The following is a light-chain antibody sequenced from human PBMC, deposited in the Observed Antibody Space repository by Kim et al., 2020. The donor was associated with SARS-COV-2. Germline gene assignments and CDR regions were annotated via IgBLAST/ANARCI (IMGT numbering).Light chain of an antibody. CDR3: SSRHISGNHHWG. J-gene: IGLJ3*02. CDR2: GKN. Sequence: LGQTVTITCQGASLRNYLVSWYQQKPGQAPVLVIYGKNSRPSGIPDRFSGSTSGDTASLTITGAQAEDESVYYCSSRHISGNHHWGCGGGPQLSGL. CDR1: SLRNYL. V-gene: IGLV3-19*01.